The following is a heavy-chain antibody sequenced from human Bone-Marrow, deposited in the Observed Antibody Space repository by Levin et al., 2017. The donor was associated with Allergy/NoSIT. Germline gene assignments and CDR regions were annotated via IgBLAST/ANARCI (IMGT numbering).Heavy chain of an antibody. Sequence: HAGGSLRLSCAASGFIFSNFAMSWVRQAPGKGLEWVSCINGTGHETFYSDSVKGRFTISRDNSKNTLYLQMNSLKVEDTAIYYCAKDYRGGDAQFDYWGLGASVTVSS. D-gene: IGHD3-10*01. J-gene: IGHJ4*02. CDR2: INGTGHET. CDR1: GFIFSNFA. V-gene: IGHV3-23*01. CDR3: AKDYRGGDAQFDY.